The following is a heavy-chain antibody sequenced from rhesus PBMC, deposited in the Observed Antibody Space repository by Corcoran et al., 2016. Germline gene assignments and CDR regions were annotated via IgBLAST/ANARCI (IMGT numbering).Heavy chain of an antibody. CDR1: GGSISGGYG. V-gene: IGHV4-76*01. Sequence: QVQLQESGPGLVKPSETLSLTCAVSGGSISGGYGWRWIRQPPGKGLEWIGHIVGSIGSTYYNPSLKIPVTISRDTSKNQFSLKLSSVTAADTAVYYCARHRIAAAGTFDYWGQGVLVTVSS. CDR2: IVGSIGST. J-gene: IGHJ4*01. CDR3: ARHRIAAAGTFDY. D-gene: IGHD6-25*01.